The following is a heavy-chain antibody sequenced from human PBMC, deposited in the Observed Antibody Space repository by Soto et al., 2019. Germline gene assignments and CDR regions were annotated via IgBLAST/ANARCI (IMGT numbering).Heavy chain of an antibody. CDR3: VKGXCSISCPRYDPPKHFDS. CDR2: LSYDETQA. D-gene: IGHD2-2*01. Sequence: PGGSLRLSCVASGLTFKNYDMHWVRQTPGKGLEWLAVLSYDETQAFYAESLEGRFAISRDNSKNTLYLQLDSLRTEDTAIYYCVKGXCSISCPRYDPPKHFDSWGQGTLDTVSS. CDR1: GLTFKNYD. V-gene: IGHV3-30*09. J-gene: IGHJ4*02.